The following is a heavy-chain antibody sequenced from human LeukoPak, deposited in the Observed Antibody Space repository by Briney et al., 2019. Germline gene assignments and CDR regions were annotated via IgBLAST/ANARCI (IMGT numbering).Heavy chain of an antibody. D-gene: IGHD6-19*01. CDR3: ARTALLAGDNAEYFQH. CDR2: IYYSGNT. V-gene: IGHV4-31*03. J-gene: IGHJ1*01. CDR1: GGSISSGGFY. Sequence: SETLSLTCTVSGGSISSGGFYWTWIRQHPGKGLEWIGYIYYSGNTYYNPSLKSRVTISVDTSKNQFSLKLSSVTAADTAVYYCARTALLAGDNAEYFQHWGQGTLVTVSS.